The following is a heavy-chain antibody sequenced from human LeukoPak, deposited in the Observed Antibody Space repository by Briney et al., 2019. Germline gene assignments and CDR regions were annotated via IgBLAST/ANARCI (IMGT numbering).Heavy chain of an antibody. Sequence: PGRSLRLSCEASGFTFSNYAMYWVRQAPGKGLEWVALISYDGTNKHYADSMMGRFTISRDNSNNTLYLQMNSLRAEDTAVYYCARDLSYYDTSGYYYESILDFWGEGTLVTVSS. J-gene: IGHJ4*02. CDR1: GFTFSNYA. CDR2: ISYDGTNK. CDR3: ARDLSYYDTSGYYYESILDF. D-gene: IGHD3-22*01. V-gene: IGHV3-30*04.